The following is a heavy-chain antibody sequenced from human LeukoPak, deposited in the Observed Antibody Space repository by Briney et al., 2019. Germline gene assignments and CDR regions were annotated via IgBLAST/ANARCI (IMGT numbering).Heavy chain of an antibody. J-gene: IGHJ4*02. CDR2: IYYSGST. CDR1: GGSISSSSYY. D-gene: IGHD3-3*01. Sequence: SETLSLTCTVSGGSISSSSYYWGWIRPPPGKGLEWIGSIYYSGSTYYNPSLKSRVTISVDTSKNQFSLKLSSVTAADTAVYYCARRGYYDFWSGYYEEYDYWGQGTLVTVSS. V-gene: IGHV4-39*01. CDR3: ARRGYYDFWSGYYEEYDY.